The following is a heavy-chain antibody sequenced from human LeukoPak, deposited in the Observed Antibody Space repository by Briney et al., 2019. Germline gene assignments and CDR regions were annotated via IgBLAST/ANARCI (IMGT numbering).Heavy chain of an antibody. J-gene: IGHJ4*02. Sequence: PGGSLRPSCAASGFTVSSNYMSWVRQAPGKGLEWVSVIYSGGTTYYADSVKGRFTISRDNSKNTLYLQINSLRAEDTAVYYCAIIAVGNYFDYWGQGTLVTVSS. CDR3: AIIAVGNYFDY. CDR2: IYSGGTT. CDR1: GFTVSSNY. D-gene: IGHD6-19*01. V-gene: IGHV3-53*01.